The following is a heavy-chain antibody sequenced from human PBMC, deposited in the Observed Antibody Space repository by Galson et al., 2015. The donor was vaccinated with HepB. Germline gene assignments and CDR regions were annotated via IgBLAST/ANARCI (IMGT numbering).Heavy chain of an antibody. V-gene: IGHV3-33*08. CDR3: ARGYCSSTSCFDAFDI. Sequence: SLRLSCAASGFTFSSYGMHWVRQAPGKGLEWVAVIWYDGSNKYYADSVKGRFTISRDNSKNTLYLQMNSLRAEDTAVYYRARGYCSSTSCFDAFDIWGQGTMVTVSS. CDR1: GFTFSSYG. D-gene: IGHD2-2*01. CDR2: IWYDGSNK. J-gene: IGHJ3*02.